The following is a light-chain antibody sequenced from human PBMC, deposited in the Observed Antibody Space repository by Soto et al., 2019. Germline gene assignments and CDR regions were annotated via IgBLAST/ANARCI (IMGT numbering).Light chain of an antibody. CDR1: QGISSA. V-gene: IGKV1-13*02. J-gene: IGKJ4*01. Sequence: AIQLPQYPSSLSASVGDRVTITCRASQGISSALAWYQQKPGKAPKLLIYDASSLESGVPSRFSGSGSGTDFTLTNSSLQPEDFATYYCQPFNSYPFFGGGTKVELK. CDR3: QPFNSYPF. CDR2: DAS.